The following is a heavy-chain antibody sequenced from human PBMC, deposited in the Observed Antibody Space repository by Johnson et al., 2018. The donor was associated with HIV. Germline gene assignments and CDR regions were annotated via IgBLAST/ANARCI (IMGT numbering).Heavy chain of an antibody. J-gene: IGHJ3*02. CDR1: GFTVSSNY. CDR3: ATNRGGAVDI. CDR2: IYSGGST. D-gene: IGHD2/OR15-2a*01. V-gene: IGHV3-66*01. Sequence: EKLVESGGGLVQPGGSLRLSCAASGFTVSSNYMSWVRQAPGKGLEWVSIIYSGGSTYYADSVKGRFTISRDNSKNTLYLQMNSLRAEDTAVYYCATNRGGAVDIWGQGTMVTVSS.